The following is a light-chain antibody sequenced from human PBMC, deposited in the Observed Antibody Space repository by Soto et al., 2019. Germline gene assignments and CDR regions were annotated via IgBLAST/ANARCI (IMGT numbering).Light chain of an antibody. Sequence: QSVLTQPASVSGSPGQSIAISCTGTSSDIGTFNYVSWYQQHPGKAPKLMIHEVSNRPSGVSDRFSGSKSGNTASLTISGLQADDEAEYYCSSHTTSNTRVFGTGTKVTVL. CDR3: SSHTTSNTRV. CDR2: EVS. CDR1: SSDIGTFNY. V-gene: IGLV2-14*01. J-gene: IGLJ1*01.